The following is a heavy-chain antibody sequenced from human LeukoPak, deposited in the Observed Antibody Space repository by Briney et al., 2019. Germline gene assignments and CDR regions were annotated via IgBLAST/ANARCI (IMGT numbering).Heavy chain of an antibody. CDR3: ARDVMITFGGVIVMYYFDY. CDR2: IKQDGSEK. Sequence: PGGSLRLSCAASGFTFSSYWMSWVRQAPGKGLEWVANIKQDGSEKYYVDSVKGRFTISRDNAKNSLYLQMNSLRAEDTAVYYCARDVMITFGGVIVMYYFDYWGQETLVTVSS. CDR1: GFTFSSYW. D-gene: IGHD3-16*02. V-gene: IGHV3-7*01. J-gene: IGHJ4*02.